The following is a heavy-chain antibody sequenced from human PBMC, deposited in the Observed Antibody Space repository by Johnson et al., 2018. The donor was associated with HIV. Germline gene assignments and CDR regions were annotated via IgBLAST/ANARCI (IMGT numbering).Heavy chain of an antibody. J-gene: IGHJ3*02. CDR2: ISYDGSNK. Sequence: QVQLVESGGGVIQPGGSLRLSCAASGVAVSNTYMSWVRQAPGKGLEWVAVISYDGSNKYYADSVKGRFTISRDNSKNTLYLQMNSLRAEDTAVYYCAKSPRPYSSGWYGDAFDIWGQGTMVTVS. V-gene: IGHV3-30*18. D-gene: IGHD6-19*01. CDR1: GVAVSNTY. CDR3: AKSPRPYSSGWYGDAFDI.